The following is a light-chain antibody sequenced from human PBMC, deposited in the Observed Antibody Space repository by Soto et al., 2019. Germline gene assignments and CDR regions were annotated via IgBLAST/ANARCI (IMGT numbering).Light chain of an antibody. CDR1: QGISNS. CDR3: QKDNCAPWT. V-gene: IGKV1-27*01. J-gene: IGKJ1*01. Sequence: DFRMTQSPSSLSASVGDRVTITCRASQGISNSLARSQQKPGKVPKLLTYAASTLQSGVPSRFSGSGSGTDFTLTISSLQPEAVANYYCQKDNCAPWTFGHGTKVEVK. CDR2: AAS.